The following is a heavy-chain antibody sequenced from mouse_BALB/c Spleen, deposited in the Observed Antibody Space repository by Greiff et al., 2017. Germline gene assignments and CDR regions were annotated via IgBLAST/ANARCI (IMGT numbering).Heavy chain of an antibody. CDR1: GYAFTNYL. CDR3: ARSTEVVDY. CDR2: INPGSGGT. J-gene: IGHJ2*01. D-gene: IGHD1-1*01. Sequence: QVQLQQSGAELVRPGTSVKVSCKASGYAFTNYLIEWVKQRPGQGLEWIGVINPGSGGTNYNEKFKGKATLTADKSSSTAYMQLSSLTSDDSAVYFCARSTEVVDYWGQGTTLTVSS. V-gene: IGHV1-54*01.